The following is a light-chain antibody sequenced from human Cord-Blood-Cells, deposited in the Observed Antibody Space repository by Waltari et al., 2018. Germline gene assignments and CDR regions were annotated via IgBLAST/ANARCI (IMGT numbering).Light chain of an antibody. Sequence: QSALTQPASVSGSPGQSITISCTGTSSDVGGYNYVSWYQQHPGKAPKLMISEVSNRPSGVSKRFSGSKSGNTASLTISGLQAEDEADYYCRSYTSSSTLGVFGTGTKVTVL. CDR3: RSYTSSSTLGV. CDR1: SSDVGGYNY. V-gene: IGLV2-14*01. J-gene: IGLJ1*01. CDR2: EVS.